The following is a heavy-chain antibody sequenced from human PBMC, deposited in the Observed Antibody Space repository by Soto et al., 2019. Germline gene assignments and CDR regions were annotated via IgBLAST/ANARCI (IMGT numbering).Heavy chain of an antibody. V-gene: IGHV4-59*08. CDR3: AISGYCNKGSCLVRGYFDY. CDR2: IYYSGST. Sequence: SETLSLTCSVSGGSMSSYYWSWIRQPPGKGLEWIGYIYYSGSTNYNPSLKSRLTISVDTSRNQFSLKLSPVTAADTAVYYCAISGYCNKGSCLVRGYFDYWGQGILVTVSS. D-gene: IGHD2-15*01. J-gene: IGHJ4*02. CDR1: GGSMSSYY.